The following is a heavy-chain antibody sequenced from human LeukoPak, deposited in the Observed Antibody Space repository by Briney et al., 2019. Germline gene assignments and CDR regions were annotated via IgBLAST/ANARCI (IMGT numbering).Heavy chain of an antibody. Sequence: TPSETLSLTCAVYGGSFSDYYWSWIRQPPGKGLEWIGEINQSGSTNYNPSLKSRVTISVDTSKNQFSLKVNSLTAADTAIYYCARERSSQGGPIRLENNYWGQGALVTVSS. V-gene: IGHV4-34*01. CDR2: INQSGST. CDR1: GGSFSDYY. D-gene: IGHD2-21*01. CDR3: ARERSSQGGPIRLENNY. J-gene: IGHJ4*02.